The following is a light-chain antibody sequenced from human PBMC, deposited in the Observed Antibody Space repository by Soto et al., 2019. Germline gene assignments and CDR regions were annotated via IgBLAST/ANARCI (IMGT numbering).Light chain of an antibody. J-gene: IGLJ1*01. CDR3: PSYDRSLSDHV. CDR1: SSNIGAGYD. Sequence: QSVLTQPPSVSGAPGQRVTISCTGSSSNIGAGYDVHWYRQLPGTAPKLLIYGNSNRPSGVPDRFSGSKSGTSASLAITGLQAEDEADYYCPSYDRSLSDHVFGTGTKVTV. CDR2: GNS. V-gene: IGLV1-40*01.